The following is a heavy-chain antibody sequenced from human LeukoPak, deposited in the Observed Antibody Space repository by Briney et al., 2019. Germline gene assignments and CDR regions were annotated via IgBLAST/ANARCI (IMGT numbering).Heavy chain of an antibody. D-gene: IGHD6-13*01. J-gene: IGHJ3*02. CDR3: TTDATRARYSSSWLDAFDI. CDR1: GVTLSNAR. CDR2: IKSKTDGGTT. Sequence: GGSLRLPCAASGVTLSNARMSWVREPRGKGLECVGRIKSKTDGGTTDYAAPGKGRFTISRDDSKNTLYLQMNSLKTEDTAVYYCTTDATRARYSSSWLDAFDIWGQGTMVTVSS. V-gene: IGHV3-15*01.